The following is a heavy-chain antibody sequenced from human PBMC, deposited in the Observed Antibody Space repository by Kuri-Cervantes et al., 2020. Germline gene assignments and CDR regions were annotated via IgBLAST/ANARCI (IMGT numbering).Heavy chain of an antibody. D-gene: IGHD6-13*01. V-gene: IGHV1-46*01. Sequence: ASVKVSCKASGYTFTSYCMHWVRQAPGQGLEWMGIINPSGGSTSYAQKFQGRVTMTRDTSTSTAYMELSSLRSEDTAVYYCARETAAGTVDYWGQGTLVTVSS. CDR2: INPSGGST. J-gene: IGHJ4*02. CDR1: GYTFTSYC. CDR3: ARETAAGTVDY.